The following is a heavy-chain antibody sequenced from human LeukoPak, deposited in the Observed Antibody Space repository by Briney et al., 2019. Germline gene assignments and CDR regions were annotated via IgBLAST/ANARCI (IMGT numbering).Heavy chain of an antibody. CDR2: ISSSSSYT. V-gene: IGHV3-11*06. CDR1: GFTFSDYY. D-gene: IGHD3-22*01. Sequence: PWGSLTLSCAASGFTFSDYYRSWIRQAPGKGLEWVSYISSSSSYTNYADSVKGRFTISRDNAKNSLYLQMHRLRAEDTAVYYCARDTNDSSGYYRLIPFGMDVWGQGTAVSVSS. J-gene: IGHJ6*02. CDR3: ARDTNDSSGYYRLIPFGMDV.